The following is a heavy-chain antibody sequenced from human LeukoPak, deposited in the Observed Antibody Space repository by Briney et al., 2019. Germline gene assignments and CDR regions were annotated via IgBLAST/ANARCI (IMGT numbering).Heavy chain of an antibody. CDR3: AKDGGLIVVVGDFDY. CDR2: ISGSGGST. CDR1: GFTFSSYA. J-gene: IGHJ4*02. V-gene: IGHV3-23*01. Sequence: PGGSLRLSCAASGFTFSSYAMSWVRQAPGKGLEWVSAISGSGGSTYYADSVKGRFTISRDNSKNTLYLQMNSLRAEDTAVYYCAKDGGLIVVVGDFDYWGQGTLVTVSS. D-gene: IGHD2-15*01.